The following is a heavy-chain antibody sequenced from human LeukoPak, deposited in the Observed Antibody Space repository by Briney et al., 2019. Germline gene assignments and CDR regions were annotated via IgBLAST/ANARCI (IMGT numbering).Heavy chain of an antibody. CDR1: GFSFSNYN. Sequence: GGSLRLSCAASGFSFSNYNMNWVRQAPGKGLEWVSYISSSSGTIYYADSVTGRFTISRDNSKNTLYLQMNSLRAEDTAVYYCARAYYYDSSGYWYFDLWGRGTLVTVSS. J-gene: IGHJ2*01. CDR3: ARAYYYDSSGYWYFDL. CDR2: ISSSSGTI. D-gene: IGHD3-22*01. V-gene: IGHV3-48*01.